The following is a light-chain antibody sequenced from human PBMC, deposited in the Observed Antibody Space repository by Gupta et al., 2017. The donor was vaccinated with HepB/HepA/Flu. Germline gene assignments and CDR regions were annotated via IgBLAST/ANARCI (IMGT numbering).Light chain of an antibody. J-gene: IGKJ4*01. V-gene: IGKV3-11*01. CDR3: HQRSNWPLT. CDR1: QTVNKY. Sequence: EIVLTQSPATLSLSPGDRATLSCRASQTVNKYLVWYQQKPGQAPRLLIYDASNRATGIPDRFSDSGSGTDFTLTISSLEPQDFAVYYCHQRSNWPLTFGGGTKVEIK. CDR2: DAS.